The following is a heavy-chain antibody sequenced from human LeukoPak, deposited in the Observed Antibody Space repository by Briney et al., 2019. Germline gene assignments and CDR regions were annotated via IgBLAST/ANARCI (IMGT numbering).Heavy chain of an antibody. J-gene: IGHJ6*02. CDR3: ARDGTAAQGWYYGMDV. CDR2: ISSSSSTI. D-gene: IGHD2-21*02. CDR1: GFTFSSYS. Sequence: PGGSLRLSCAASGFTFSSYSMNWVRQAPGKGLEWVSYISSSSSTIYYADSVKGRFTISRDNAKNSLYLQMDSLRAEDTAVYYCARDGTAAQGWYYGMDVWGQGTTVTVSS. V-gene: IGHV3-48*01.